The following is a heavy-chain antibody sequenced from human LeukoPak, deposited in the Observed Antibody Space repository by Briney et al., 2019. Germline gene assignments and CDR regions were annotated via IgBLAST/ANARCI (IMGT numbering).Heavy chain of an antibody. J-gene: IGHJ4*02. CDR3: ARAFSIDC. V-gene: IGHV3-48*03. Sequence: PGGSLRLSCAASGFTFRSYEMNWVRQAPGKGLEWVSYISTSGGTIYYADSVKGRFTISRDNARNSLYLQMNSLRAEDTAVYYCARAFSIDCWGQGTLVTVSS. D-gene: IGHD3-3*02. CDR2: ISTSGGTI. CDR1: GFTFRSYE.